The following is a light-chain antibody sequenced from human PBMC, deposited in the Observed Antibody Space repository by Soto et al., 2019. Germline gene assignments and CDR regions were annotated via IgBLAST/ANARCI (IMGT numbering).Light chain of an antibody. J-gene: IGKJ1*01. Sequence: DIQMTQSPSSLSASVGDRVTITCRASQGIRNDLGWYQKKAGKDPKRLIYAASSLQSGVPSRFSGSASGTEFTLTITRLQTDDCATYYCQQYDSYPWTFGPGTKVDIK. CDR1: QGIRND. V-gene: IGKV1-17*01. CDR2: AAS. CDR3: QQYDSYPWT.